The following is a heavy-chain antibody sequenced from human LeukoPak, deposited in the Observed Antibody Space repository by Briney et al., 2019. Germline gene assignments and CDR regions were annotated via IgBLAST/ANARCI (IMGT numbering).Heavy chain of an antibody. D-gene: IGHD3-22*01. J-gene: IGHJ4*02. CDR2: IYYSGST. CDR1: GGSISSYY. CDR3: AREGGSGYHPSPLGFDY. Sequence: SETLSLTCTVSGGSISSYYWSWIRQAPGKGLEWIGYIYYSGSTNYNPSLKSRVTISVDTSKNQFSLKLSSVTAADTAVYYCAREGGSGYHPSPLGFDYWGQGTLVTVSS. V-gene: IGHV4-59*01.